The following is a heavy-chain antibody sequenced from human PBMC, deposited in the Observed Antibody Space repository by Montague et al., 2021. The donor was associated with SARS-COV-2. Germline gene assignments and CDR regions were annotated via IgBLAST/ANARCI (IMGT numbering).Heavy chain of an antibody. CDR1: GFTFSNFA. CDR2: ISGSGGST. V-gene: IGHV3-23*01. CDR3: AGGECGSEGYYPLPNY. Sequence: SLRLSCAASGFTFSNFAMSWVRQAPGKGLEWVSTISGSGGSTYXXXSXXXRFTISRDNSMDTMFLQMKSLAAEDTAVYYCAGGECGSEGYYPLPNYWGQGTLVTVSS. D-gene: IGHD3-10*01. J-gene: IGHJ4*02.